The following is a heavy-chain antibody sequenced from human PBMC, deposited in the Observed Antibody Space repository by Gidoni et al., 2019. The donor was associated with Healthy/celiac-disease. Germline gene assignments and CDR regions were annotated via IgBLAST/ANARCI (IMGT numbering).Heavy chain of an antibody. Sequence: EVQLVESGGGLVQPGRSLRLSCTASGFTFGDYAMSWVRQAPGKGLEWVGFIRSKAYGGTTEYAASVKGRFTISRDDSKSIAYLQMNSLKTEDTAVYYCTNGGRGYDSRLHYWGQGTLVTVSS. CDR3: TNGGRGYDSRLHY. CDR1: GFTFGDYA. J-gene: IGHJ4*02. CDR2: IRSKAYGGTT. V-gene: IGHV3-49*04. D-gene: IGHD5-12*01.